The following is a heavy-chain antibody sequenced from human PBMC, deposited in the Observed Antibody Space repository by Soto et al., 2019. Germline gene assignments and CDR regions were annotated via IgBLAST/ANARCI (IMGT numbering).Heavy chain of an antibody. Sequence: GVSLRLSCSASGFTFSSYGMHWVRQAPGKGLEWVAVISYDGSNKYYADSVKGRFTISRDNSKNTLYLKMNSLRAEDTAVYYCEKGTEAAGLFDYWGQGNLVTVSS. V-gene: IGHV3-30*18. D-gene: IGHD6-13*01. J-gene: IGHJ4*02. CDR1: GFTFSSYG. CDR3: EKGTEAAGLFDY. CDR2: ISYDGSNK.